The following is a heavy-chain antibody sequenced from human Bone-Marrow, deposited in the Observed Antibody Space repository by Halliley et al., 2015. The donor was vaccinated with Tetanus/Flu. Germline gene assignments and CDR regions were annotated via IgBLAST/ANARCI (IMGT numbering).Heavy chain of an antibody. CDR2: IYNSGST. CDR3: ARGEDLWDPRQYFFDH. D-gene: IGHD3-10*01. J-gene: IGHJ4*02. Sequence: TLSLTCTVSGASVSSGGYYWNWIRQHPGKGLEWIGYIYNSGSTYYNPSLKSRVIISVDTSKKYFSLKLNSVTAADTAVYYRARGEDLWDPRQYFFDHWGQGTLVIVSS. CDR1: GASVSSGGYY. V-gene: IGHV4-31*03.